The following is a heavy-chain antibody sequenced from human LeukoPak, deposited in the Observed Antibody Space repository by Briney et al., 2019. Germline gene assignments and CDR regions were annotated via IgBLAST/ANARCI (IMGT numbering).Heavy chain of an antibody. CDR3: AVGPHHYFDS. Sequence: SQTLSLTCTVSGGSVNSGGYYWSWIRQHPGKGVEWIGYISYSGSTYYNPSLKSRLTISLDTSKNQFSLRLSSVNAADAAVYFCAVGPHHYFDSWGQGTLVTVSS. CDR2: ISYSGST. J-gene: IGHJ4*02. CDR1: GGSVNSGGYY. V-gene: IGHV4-31*03.